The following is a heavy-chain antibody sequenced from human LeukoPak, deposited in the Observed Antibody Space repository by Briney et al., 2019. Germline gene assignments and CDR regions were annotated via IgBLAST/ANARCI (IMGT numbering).Heavy chain of an antibody. J-gene: IGHJ4*02. D-gene: IGHD5-24*01. V-gene: IGHV4-34*01. CDR2: INHSGST. Sequence: PSETLSLTCAVYGGSFSGYYWSWIRQPPGKGLEWIGEINHSGSTNYNPSLKSRVTISVDTSKNQFSLKLSSVTAADTSVYYCARPSDGYNTFDYWGQGTLVTVSS. CDR1: GGSFSGYY. CDR3: ARPSDGYNTFDY.